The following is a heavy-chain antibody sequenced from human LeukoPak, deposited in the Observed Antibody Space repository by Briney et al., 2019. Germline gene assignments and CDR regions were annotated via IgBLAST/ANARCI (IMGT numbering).Heavy chain of an antibody. CDR2: IYYSGST. D-gene: IGHD6-13*01. J-gene: IGHJ4*02. CDR3: ARRVTGYSSSWHFDY. CDR1: GGSISSYY. V-gene: IGHV4-59*05. Sequence: PSETLSLTCTVSGGSISSYYWSWIRQPPGKGLEWIGSIYYSGSTYYNPSLKSRVTISVDTSKNQFSLKLSSVTAADTAVYYCARRVTGYSSSWHFDYWGQGTLVTVSS.